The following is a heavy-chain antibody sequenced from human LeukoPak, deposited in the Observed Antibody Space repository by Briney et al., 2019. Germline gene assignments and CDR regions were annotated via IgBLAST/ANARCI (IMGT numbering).Heavy chain of an antibody. D-gene: IGHD6-13*01. CDR2: IYYNGRT. CDR3: AREGAAAGEFDY. J-gene: IGHJ4*02. CDR1: GGSISSGDYY. Sequence: SQTLSLTCTVSGGSISSGDYYWRWIRQPPGRGREWIVYIYYNGRTYYHPSLKSRFTISVDTSKNQFSLKLSSVTAAETDVYYCAREGAAAGEFDYWGEGTLVTVSS. V-gene: IGHV4-30-4*01.